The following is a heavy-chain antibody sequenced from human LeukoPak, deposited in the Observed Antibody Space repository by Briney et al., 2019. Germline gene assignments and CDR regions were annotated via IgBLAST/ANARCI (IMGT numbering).Heavy chain of an antibody. J-gene: IGHJ6*02. D-gene: IGHD5-24*01. CDR1: GGSISSGGYY. Sequence: PSQTLSLTCTVSGGSISSGGYYWSWIRQHPGKGLEWIGYIYYSGSTYYNPSLKSRVTISVDTSKNQFSLKLSSVTAADTAVYYCARGRWLQNYYGMDVWGQGTTVTVSS. V-gene: IGHV4-31*03. CDR3: ARGRWLQNYYGMDV. CDR2: IYYSGST.